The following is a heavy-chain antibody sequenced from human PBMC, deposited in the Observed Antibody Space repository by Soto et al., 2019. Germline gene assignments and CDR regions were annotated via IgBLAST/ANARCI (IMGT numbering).Heavy chain of an antibody. Sequence: QVQLVLSGAEVKKPGASVKVSCKASGYTFTSYDINWVRQATGQGLEWMGWMNPNSGHTGYAQKSQCRVTMTRNTSISTAYMELSSLRSEDTAVYYCARKYIQDYYYGMDVWGQGTTVTVSS. D-gene: IGHD1-1*01. J-gene: IGHJ6*02. CDR1: GYTFTSYD. V-gene: IGHV1-8*01. CDR3: ARKYIQDYYYGMDV. CDR2: MNPNSGHT.